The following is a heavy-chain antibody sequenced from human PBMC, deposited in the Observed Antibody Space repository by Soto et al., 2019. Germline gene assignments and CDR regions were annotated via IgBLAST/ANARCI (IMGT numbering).Heavy chain of an antibody. J-gene: IGHJ2*01. D-gene: IGHD2-21*02. CDR2: IIPSFGTA. CDR1: GGTFSSYA. Sequence: QVQLVQSGAEVKKPGSSVKVSCKASGGTFSSYAISWVRQAPGQGLEWMGGIIPSFGTANYAQKFQGRVTISADESTSTVYMELSRLRSEDAAVYYCARERTTVVTWYFDLWGRGTLVTVSS. CDR3: ARERTTVVTWYFDL. V-gene: IGHV1-69*01.